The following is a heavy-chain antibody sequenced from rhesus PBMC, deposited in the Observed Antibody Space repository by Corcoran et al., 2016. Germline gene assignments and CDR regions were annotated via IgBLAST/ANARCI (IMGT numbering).Heavy chain of an antibody. CDR2: SSYSGST. CDR1: GGSISSSYYY. Sequence: QVQLQESGPGLVKPSETLSLTCAVSGGSISSSYYYCSWIRPAPGKGLEWVGYSSYSGSTSYNPSLKSRVTISRDTSKNQFSLKLSSVTAADTAVYYCARYDSGSYYYRFDYWGQGVLVTVSS. V-gene: IGHV4-122*02. CDR3: ARYDSGSYYYRFDY. J-gene: IGHJ4*01. D-gene: IGHD3-16*01.